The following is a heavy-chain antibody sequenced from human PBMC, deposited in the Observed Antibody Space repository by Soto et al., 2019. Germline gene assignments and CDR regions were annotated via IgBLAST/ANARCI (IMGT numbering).Heavy chain of an antibody. Sequence: QVQLVQSGAEVKKPGASVKVSCKASGYTFTSYGISWVRQAPGQGLEWMGWISAYNGNTNNAQKLQGRVNMTTDTATRTAYMELRSLRSDDTAVYYCARDLRYYDILSGGMDVWGQGTTVTVSS. CDR1: GYTFTSYG. CDR3: ARDLRYYDILSGGMDV. CDR2: ISAYNGNT. J-gene: IGHJ6*02. V-gene: IGHV1-18*01. D-gene: IGHD3-9*01.